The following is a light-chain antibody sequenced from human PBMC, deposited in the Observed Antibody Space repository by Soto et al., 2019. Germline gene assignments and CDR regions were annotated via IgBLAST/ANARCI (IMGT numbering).Light chain of an antibody. CDR1: ESVSSN. J-gene: IGKJ4*01. CDR2: GAS. Sequence: EVVMTHSPATLSVSPCERATLSFSASESVSSNLAWYQQRPGQAPRLLIYGASTRATGIPARFSGSGSGTEFTLTISRLQSEDFAVYYCQQYNNWPPLTFGGGTKVDIK. V-gene: IGKV3D-15*01. CDR3: QQYNNWPPLT.